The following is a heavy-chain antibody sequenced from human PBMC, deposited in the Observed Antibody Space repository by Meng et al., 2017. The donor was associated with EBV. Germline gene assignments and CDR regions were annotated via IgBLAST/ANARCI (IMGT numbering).Heavy chain of an antibody. D-gene: IGHD5-12*01. CDR1: GYTFTSYG. J-gene: IGHJ3*02. CDR2: ISAYNGNT. V-gene: IGHV1-18*01. Sequence: QLVECGGEWKTPGASVKVSFNASGYTFTSYGISWVRPAPGQGLEWMGWISAYNGNTNYAQKLQGRVTMTTDTSTSTAYMELRSLRSDDTAVYYCAREYSGFDDAFDIWGQGTMVTVSS. CDR3: AREYSGFDDAFDI.